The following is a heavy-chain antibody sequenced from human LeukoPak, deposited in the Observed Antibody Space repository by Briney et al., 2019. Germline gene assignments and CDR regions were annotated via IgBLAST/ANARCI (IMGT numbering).Heavy chain of an antibody. CDR1: GGSFSDYY. CDR2: INYSGST. Sequence: SETLSLTCAVYGGSFSDYYWSWIRQPPGKGLEWIGEINYSGSTNYNPSLKSRVTISVDTSKNQFSLKLSSVTAADTAVYYCARERWLQYYYFDYWGQGTLVTVSS. CDR3: ARERWLQYYYFDY. J-gene: IGHJ4*02. D-gene: IGHD5-24*01. V-gene: IGHV4-34*01.